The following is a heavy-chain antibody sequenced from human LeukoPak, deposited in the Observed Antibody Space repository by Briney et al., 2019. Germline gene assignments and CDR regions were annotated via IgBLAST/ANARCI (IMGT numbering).Heavy chain of an antibody. V-gene: IGHV4-39*07. CDR1: GGSISSSSYY. J-gene: IGHJ5*02. D-gene: IGHD3-10*01. Sequence: SETLSLTCTVSGGSISSSSYYWGWIRQPPGKGLEWIGSIYYSGSTYYNPSLKSRVTISVDTSKNQFSLKLSSVTAADTAVYYCARDYGSGRPHNWFDPWGQGTLVTVSS. CDR2: IYYSGST. CDR3: ARDYGSGRPHNWFDP.